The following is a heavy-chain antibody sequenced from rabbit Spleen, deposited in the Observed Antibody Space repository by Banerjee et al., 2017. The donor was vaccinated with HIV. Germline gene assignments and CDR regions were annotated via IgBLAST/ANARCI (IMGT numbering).Heavy chain of an antibody. J-gene: IGHJ6*01. Sequence: QSLEEYGGDLVQPGASLTLTCTASGFDFSNYNFMCWVRQAPGKGLEWIACIETGSSDFTYYASWAKGRFTISKTSSTTVTLQVTSLTGADTATYFCARDTSSSFSSYGMDLWGPGTLVTVS. CDR2: IETGSSDFT. CDR1: GFDFSNYNF. D-gene: IGHD1-1*01. V-gene: IGHV1S40*01. CDR3: ARDTSSSFSSYGMDL.